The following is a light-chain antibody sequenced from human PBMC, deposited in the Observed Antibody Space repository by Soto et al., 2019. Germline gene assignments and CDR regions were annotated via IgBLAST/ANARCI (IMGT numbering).Light chain of an antibody. CDR1: SRDVGNYNL. J-gene: IGLJ2*01. CDR3: CSYAGSITYVV. CDR2: EVS. Sequence: QSALTQSASVSGSPGQSITISCTGSSRDVGNYNLVSWYQQHPGKAPKLMIYEVSKRPSGVANRFSGSKSGNTASLTISGRQAEDEADYYCCSYAGSITYVVFGGGTKVTV. V-gene: IGLV2-23*02.